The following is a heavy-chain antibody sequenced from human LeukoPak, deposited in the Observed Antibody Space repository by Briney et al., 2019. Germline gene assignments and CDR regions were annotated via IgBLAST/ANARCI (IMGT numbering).Heavy chain of an antibody. CDR3: ARVVAAARPSNNWFDP. Sequence: PSETLSLTCTVSGGSISSGDYYWSWIRQPPGKGLEWIGYIYYSGSTYYNPSLKSRVTIPVDTSKNQFSLKLSSVTAADTAVYYCARVVAAARPSNNWFDPWGQGTLVTVSS. CDR1: GGSISSGDYY. J-gene: IGHJ5*02. V-gene: IGHV4-30-4*01. CDR2: IYYSGST. D-gene: IGHD6-6*01.